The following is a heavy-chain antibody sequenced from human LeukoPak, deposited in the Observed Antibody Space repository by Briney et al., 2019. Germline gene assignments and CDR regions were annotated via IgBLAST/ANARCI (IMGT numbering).Heavy chain of an antibody. CDR3: ARRYSNSRGFGY. Sequence: SQTLSPTCAVSAGSISCGDYFRSWIRQPPGKVLVRNGYIYHSGSTYYNPSLKSRVTISVDRSKNQFSLKLSSVTAADTAVYYCARRYSNSRGFGYWGQGTLVTVSS. CDR1: AGSISCGDYF. D-gene: IGHD6-13*01. J-gene: IGHJ4*02. V-gene: IGHV4-30-2*01. CDR2: IYHSGST.